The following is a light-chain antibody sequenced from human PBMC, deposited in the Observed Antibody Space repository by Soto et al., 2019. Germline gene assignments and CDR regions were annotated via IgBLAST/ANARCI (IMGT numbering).Light chain of an antibody. J-gene: IGKJ2*03. Sequence: EIVLTQSPATLSLSPGERATLSCRASQSLGNSVAWYQQKPGQPPRLFIYDTSNRATGTPARFSGSVSGTDFTLTISSLEPEDFAVYYCQQRSNWRFGQGTKLEIK. CDR2: DTS. CDR3: QQRSNWR. CDR1: QSLGNS. V-gene: IGKV3-11*01.